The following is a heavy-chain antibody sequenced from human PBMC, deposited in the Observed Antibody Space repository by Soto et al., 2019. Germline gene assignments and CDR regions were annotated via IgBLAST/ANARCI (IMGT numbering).Heavy chain of an antibody. V-gene: IGHV4-31*03. CDR1: GGSITSGGYY. J-gene: IGHJ4*01. D-gene: IGHD3-10*01. CDR2: IYYSGTT. CDR3: ARSEYRGMTDY. Sequence: PSETLSLTCTVSGGSITSGGYYWNWIRQHPGKGLEWIGYIYYSGTTYYNPSLKSRLTISVDTSKNHFSLELSSVTAADTAFYYCARSEYRGMTDYWGQGTLVTVSS.